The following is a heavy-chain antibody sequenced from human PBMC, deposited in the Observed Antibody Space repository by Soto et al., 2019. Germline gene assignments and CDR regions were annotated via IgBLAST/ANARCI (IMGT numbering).Heavy chain of an antibody. V-gene: IGHV2-5*02. Sequence: QITLKESGPTLVQPTQTLTLTCTSSGFSLSTSGVGVAWFRQPPGRALEWIALIYCDDGKRYSPSLKTRLNITKNTSKNQVVLTLTDVYPVDTATYLCAHRPAYAISSCYYPFDFWGQGSLVTVSS. D-gene: IGHD3-9*01. J-gene: IGHJ4*02. CDR3: AHRPAYAISSCYYPFDF. CDR1: GFSLSTSGVG. CDR2: IYCDDGK.